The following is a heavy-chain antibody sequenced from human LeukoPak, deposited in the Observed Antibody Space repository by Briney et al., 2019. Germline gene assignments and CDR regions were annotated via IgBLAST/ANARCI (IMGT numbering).Heavy chain of an antibody. CDR3: ARYCSGGSCYGAAFGLPGLGMDV. D-gene: IGHD2-15*01. CDR2: ISYSGST. Sequence: KASETLSLTCSVSGGSINSGNQYWGWIRQPPGKGLEWIGSISYSGSTSYNPSLKSRLTISVDTSKNQFSLKLNSVTAADTAVYYCARYCSGGSCYGAAFGLPGLGMDVWGQGTTVTVSS. CDR1: GGSINSGNQY. J-gene: IGHJ6*02. V-gene: IGHV4-39*01.